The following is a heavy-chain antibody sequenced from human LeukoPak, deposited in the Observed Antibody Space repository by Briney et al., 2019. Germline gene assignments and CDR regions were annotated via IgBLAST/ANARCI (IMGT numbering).Heavy chain of an antibody. J-gene: IGHJ4*02. CDR2: ISSSSTTI. Sequence: GGSLRLSCAASGFTFSDYYMSWIRQAPGKGLEWVSYISSSSTTIHYADSVKGRFTISRDNAKNSVYLQMNSLRAEDTAVYYCARDPEGYGSGSLPPFDYWGQGTLVTVSS. V-gene: IGHV3-11*04. CDR1: GFTFSDYY. CDR3: ARDPEGYGSGSLPPFDY. D-gene: IGHD3-10*01.